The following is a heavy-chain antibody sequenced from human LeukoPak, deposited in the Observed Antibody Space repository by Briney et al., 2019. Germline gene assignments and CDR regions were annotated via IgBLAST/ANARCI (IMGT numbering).Heavy chain of an antibody. J-gene: IGHJ5*02. D-gene: IGHD2-15*01. CDR3: ARDLGPVVVVAATRGSNWFDP. V-gene: IGHV1-18*01. CDR1: GYTFTSYG. CDR2: LSGYNGNT. Sequence: EASVKVSCKASGYTFTSYGISWVRQAPGQGLEWMGWLSGYNGNTKYAQKFQGRVTMTTDTSTSTAYMELRSLRSDDTAVYYCARDLGPVVVVAATRGSNWFDPWAREPWSPSPQ.